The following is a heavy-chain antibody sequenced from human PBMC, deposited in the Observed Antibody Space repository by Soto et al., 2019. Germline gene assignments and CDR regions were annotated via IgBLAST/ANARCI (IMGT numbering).Heavy chain of an antibody. CDR2: ISWNRGTI. CDR1: GFTFENYA. V-gene: IGHV3-9*01. D-gene: IGHD4-4*01. CDR3: AKDKLYSNFEHYFDY. J-gene: IGHJ4*02. Sequence: EVQLVESGGGFVQPGRSLRLSCTSSGFTFENYAMHWVRQAPGKGLEWVSGISWNRGTIGYADSVRGRFTISRDNAKNYLYLQIDSLSPEDTALYYCAKDKLYSNFEHYFDYWGRGTLVTVSS.